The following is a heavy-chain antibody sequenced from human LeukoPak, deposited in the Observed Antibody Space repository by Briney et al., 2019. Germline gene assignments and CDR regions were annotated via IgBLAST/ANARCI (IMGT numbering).Heavy chain of an antibody. CDR1: GGTFNSYA. D-gene: IGHD1-26*01. Sequence: VKVSCKAPGGTFNSYAISWVRQAPGQGLEWMGGIIPMSDTANYPQKFRGRLTITADIPTSTVYMELSSLRSEDTAVYYCAREDDTGRYMGDDAFDIWGQGTMVTVSS. J-gene: IGHJ3*02. CDR2: IIPMSDTA. CDR3: AREDDTGRYMGDDAFDI. V-gene: IGHV1-69*06.